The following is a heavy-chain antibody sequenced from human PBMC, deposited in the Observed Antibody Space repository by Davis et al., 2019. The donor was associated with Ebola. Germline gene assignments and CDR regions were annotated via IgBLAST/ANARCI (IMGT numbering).Heavy chain of an antibody. V-gene: IGHV1-18*01. Sequence: ASVKVSCKASGYTFTSYGISWVRQAPGQGLEWMGWISDYNGNTNYAQKLQGRVTLTTDTSTSTAYMELSSLRAEDTAVYYCAKDGAASLEWLLDYFDYWGQGTLVTVSS. CDR1: GYTFTSYG. J-gene: IGHJ4*02. D-gene: IGHD3-3*01. CDR2: ISDYNGNT. CDR3: AKDGAASLEWLLDYFDY.